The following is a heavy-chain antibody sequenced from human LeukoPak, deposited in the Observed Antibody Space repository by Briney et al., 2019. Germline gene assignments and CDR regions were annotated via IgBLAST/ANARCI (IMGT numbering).Heavy chain of an antibody. CDR3: ARGEEFGEFFDY. J-gene: IGHJ4*02. Sequence: ASVKVSCKASGYTFTSYDINWVRQATGQGLEWMGWVNPNSGNTGYAQKFQGRVTMTRNTSISTAYMELSSLRSEDTAVYYCARGEEFGEFFDYWGQGTLVTVSS. V-gene: IGHV1-8*01. D-gene: IGHD3-10*01. CDR1: GYTFTSYD. CDR2: VNPNSGNT.